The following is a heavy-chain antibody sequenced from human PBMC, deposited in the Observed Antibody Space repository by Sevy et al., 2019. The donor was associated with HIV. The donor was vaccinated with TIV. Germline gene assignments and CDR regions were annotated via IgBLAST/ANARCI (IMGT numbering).Heavy chain of an antibody. J-gene: IGHJ3*02. CDR3: ARYEEDTTLVNAFDI. Sequence: GGSLRLSCAASGFTFSNYIINWVRQAPGKGLEWVSSISNSGTYIYYADSVTGRFTISRDNAKNSLYLQMNSLRAEDTAVYYCARYEEDTTLVNAFDIWGQGTMVTVSS. CDR1: GFTFSNYI. V-gene: IGHV3-21*01. D-gene: IGHD5-18*01. CDR2: ISNSGTYI.